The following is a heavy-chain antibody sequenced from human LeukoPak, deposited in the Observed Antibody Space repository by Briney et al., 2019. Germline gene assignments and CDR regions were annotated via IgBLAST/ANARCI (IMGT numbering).Heavy chain of an antibody. CDR1: GYTFTGYY. J-gene: IGHJ4*02. CDR2: INPNSGGT. CDR3: AHLDSYGYTRGQY. D-gene: IGHD5-18*01. Sequence: GASVKVSCKASGYTFTGYYMHWVRQAPGQGLEWMGWINPNSGGTNYAQKFQGRVTMTEDTSTDTAYMELSSLRSEDTAVYYCAHLDSYGYTRGQYWGQGTLVTVSS. V-gene: IGHV1-2*02.